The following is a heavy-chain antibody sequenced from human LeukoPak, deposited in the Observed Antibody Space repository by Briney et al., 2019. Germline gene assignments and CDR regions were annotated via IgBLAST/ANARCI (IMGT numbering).Heavy chain of an antibody. CDR2: IYTSGST. J-gene: IGHJ6*03. V-gene: IGHV4-61*02. Sequence: PSETLSLTCTVSGGSISSGSYYWSWIRQPAGKGLEWIGRIYTSGSTNYNPSLESRVTISVDTSKNQFSLKLSSVTAADTAVYYCARDLRRQLGQYYYYYYMDVWGKGTTVTVSS. D-gene: IGHD6-13*01. CDR3: ARDLRRQLGQYYYYYYMDV. CDR1: GGSISSGSYY.